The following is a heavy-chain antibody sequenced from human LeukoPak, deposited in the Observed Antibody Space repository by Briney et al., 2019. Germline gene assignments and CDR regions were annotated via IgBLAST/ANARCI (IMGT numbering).Heavy chain of an antibody. D-gene: IGHD4-23*01. CDR1: GASISSYY. V-gene: IGHV4-59*01. CDR3: ARAPDYGGKLDY. Sequence: SETLSLTCTVSGASISSYYWNWIRQPPGKGLEWIGYISYSGSINYNPSLKSRVTISVDTSKNQFSLRLTSVTAADTAMYYCARAPDYGGKLDYWGQGTLITVSS. CDR2: ISYSGSI. J-gene: IGHJ4*02.